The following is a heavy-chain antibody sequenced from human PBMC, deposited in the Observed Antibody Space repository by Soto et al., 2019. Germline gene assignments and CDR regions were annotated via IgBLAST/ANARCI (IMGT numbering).Heavy chain of an antibody. Sequence: EVQLLESGGGLVQPGGSLRLSCAASGFTFSSYAMSWVRQAPGKGLEWVSAISASFDTRYYADSMKGRFTISRDNSKNTVYLQLNSLRADDTAVYYCAKGCPGGSGYQNWFDPWGQGTLVTVSS. CDR1: GFTFSSYA. D-gene: IGHD3-3*01. V-gene: IGHV3-23*01. CDR3: AKGCPGGSGYQNWFDP. J-gene: IGHJ5*02. CDR2: ISASFDTR.